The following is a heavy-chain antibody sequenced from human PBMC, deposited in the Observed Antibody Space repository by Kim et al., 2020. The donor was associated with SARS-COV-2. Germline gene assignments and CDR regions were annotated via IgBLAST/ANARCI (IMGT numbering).Heavy chain of an antibody. J-gene: IGHJ6*02. V-gene: IGHV5-51*01. CDR1: GYRFTSYW. Sequence: GESLKISCKGSGYRFTSYWIGWVRQMPGKGLEWMGIIYPGDSDTRYSPSFQGQVTISADKSISTAYLQWSSLKASDTAMYYCARRKNLDTAMVWNYGMDVWGQGTTVTVSS. D-gene: IGHD5-18*01. CDR2: IYPGDSDT. CDR3: ARRKNLDTAMVWNYGMDV.